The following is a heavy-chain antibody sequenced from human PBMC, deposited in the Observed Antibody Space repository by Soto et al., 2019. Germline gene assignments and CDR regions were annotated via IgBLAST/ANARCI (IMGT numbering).Heavy chain of an antibody. CDR1: GFTFSSYA. CDR3: AAGARRYFAWLWNLDV. D-gene: IGHD3-9*01. CDR2: ISGSGGST. V-gene: IGHV3-23*01. J-gene: IGHJ6*02. Sequence: GGSLRLSCAASGFTFSSYAMSWVRQAPGKGLEWVSAISGSGGSTYYADSVKGRFTISRDKSKNTLYLQMNSLRAEDTAVYYGAAGARRYFAWLWNLDVWGQGTTVTVSS.